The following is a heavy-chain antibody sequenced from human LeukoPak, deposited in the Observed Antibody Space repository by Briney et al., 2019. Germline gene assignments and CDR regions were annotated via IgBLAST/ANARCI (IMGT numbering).Heavy chain of an antibody. CDR2: INHSGST. Sequence: SETLSLTCAVYGGSFSGYYWSWIRQPPGKGLEWIGEINHSGSTNYNPSLKSRVTISVDTSKNQFSLKLSSVTAADTAVYYCVRRYYYGSGKSGYFDYWGQGTLVTVSS. D-gene: IGHD3-10*01. CDR3: VRRYYYGSGKSGYFDY. V-gene: IGHV4-34*01. CDR1: GGSFSGYY. J-gene: IGHJ4*02.